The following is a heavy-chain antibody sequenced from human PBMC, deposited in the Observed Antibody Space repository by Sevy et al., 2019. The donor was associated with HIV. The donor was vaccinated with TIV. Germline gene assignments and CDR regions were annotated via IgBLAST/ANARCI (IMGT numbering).Heavy chain of an antibody. J-gene: IGHJ6*02. D-gene: IGHD6-6*01. CDR1: GFTFSKSW. Sequence: GGSLRLSCAASGFTFSKSWMTWVRQAPGKGLEWVANIKDDGSDKFYVESVRGRFTISRDNPRNSLFLQMNSLRVDDTGVYFCATWGSSWGLASWGQGTSVTVSS. V-gene: IGHV3-7*01. CDR3: ATWGSSWGLAS. CDR2: IKDDGSDK.